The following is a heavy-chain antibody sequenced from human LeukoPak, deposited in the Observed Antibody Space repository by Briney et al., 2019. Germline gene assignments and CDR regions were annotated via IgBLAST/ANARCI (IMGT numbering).Heavy chain of an antibody. CDR2: MSGSGGST. V-gene: IGHV3-23*01. D-gene: IGHD4-17*01. J-gene: IGHJ6*02. Sequence: GGSLRLSCAASGVTFSSYAMSWVRQAPGKGLEWVTAMSGSGGSTYYAVSVKGRFTISRDNSKNTLYLQRNSLRAEDTVVYYCAKEQTAAVNTRYGMDVWGQGTSVTVSS. CDR1: GVTFSSYA. CDR3: AKEQTAAVNTRYGMDV.